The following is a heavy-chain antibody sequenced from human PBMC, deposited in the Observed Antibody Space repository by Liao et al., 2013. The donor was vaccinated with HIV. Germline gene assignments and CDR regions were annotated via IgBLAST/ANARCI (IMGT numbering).Heavy chain of an antibody. D-gene: IGHD5-18*01. J-gene: IGHJ3*01. V-gene: IGHV4-34*01. CDR1: GGPFSYYH. CDR3: ARVPHYDGSGYPLDL. CDR2: TNHTGST. Sequence: QVQLQLSGPGLLKPSETLSLTCAVYGGPFSYYHWAWIRQAPGKGLEWIGETNHTGSTNYNPSLKTRVTISADRSRNQFSLKMTSVTAADTALYYCARVPHYDGSGYPLDLWGQGTVVIVSS.